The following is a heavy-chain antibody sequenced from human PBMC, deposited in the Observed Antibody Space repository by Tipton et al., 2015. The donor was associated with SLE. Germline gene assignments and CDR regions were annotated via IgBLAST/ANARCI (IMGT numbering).Heavy chain of an antibody. CDR1: GGSFSGYY. J-gene: IGHJ4*02. V-gene: IGHV4-34*01. CDR2: INHSGST. D-gene: IGHD1-26*01. Sequence: SLTCAVYGGSFSGYYWSWIRQPPGKGLEWIGEINHSGSTNYNPSLKSRVTISVDTSKNQFSLKLSSVTAADTAVYYCARDSVWELLDYWGQGTLVTVSS. CDR3: ARDSVWELLDY.